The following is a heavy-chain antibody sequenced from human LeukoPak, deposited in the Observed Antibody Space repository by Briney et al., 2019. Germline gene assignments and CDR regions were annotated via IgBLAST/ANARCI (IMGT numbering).Heavy chain of an antibody. D-gene: IGHD6-19*01. J-gene: IGHJ4*02. CDR2: ISGSGAST. V-gene: IGHV3-23*01. CDR1: GFTFSSYA. Sequence: GGSLRLSCGASGFTFSSYAMNWVRQVPGEGLEWVSAISGSGASTYYATSVRGRFTISRDNSKNTLYLQMNSLRAEDTAVYYCAKWALAVAVDYWGQGTLVTVSP. CDR3: AKWALAVAVDY.